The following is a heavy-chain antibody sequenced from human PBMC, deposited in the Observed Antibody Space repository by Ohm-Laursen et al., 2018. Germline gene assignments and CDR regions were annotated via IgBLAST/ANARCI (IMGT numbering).Heavy chain of an antibody. J-gene: IGHJ5*02. D-gene: IGHD2-2*01. CDR2: ISWNSNNI. CDR3: AKGLGYQLLNWFDP. CDR1: GFTFDNYA. Sequence: SLRLSCAASGFTFDNYAMHWVRHAPGKGLEWVSGISWNSNNIGYADSVKGRFTISRDNAKNSLFLQMHSLRPDDTAFYYCAKGLGYQLLNWFDPWGQGTLVTVSS. V-gene: IGHV3-9*01.